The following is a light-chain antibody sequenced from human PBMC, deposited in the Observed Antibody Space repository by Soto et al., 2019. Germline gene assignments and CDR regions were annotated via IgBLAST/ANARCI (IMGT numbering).Light chain of an antibody. Sequence: DIQMTQSPSSLSASVGDRVTITCRASQSISSYLNWYQQKPGKAPKLLIYAASSLQSGVPSRFSGSGSGTDFTLTISSLQPDDFAAYYCQQSYSTPPLTFGGWTKVEIK. J-gene: IGKJ4*01. CDR1: QSISSY. CDR3: QQSYSTPPLT. CDR2: AAS. V-gene: IGKV1-39*01.